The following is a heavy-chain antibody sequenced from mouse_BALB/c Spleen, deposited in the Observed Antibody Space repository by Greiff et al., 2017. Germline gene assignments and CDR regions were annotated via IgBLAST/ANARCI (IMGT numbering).Heavy chain of an antibody. Sequence: QVQLQQSGAELVRPGSSVKISCKASGYAFSSYWMNWVKQRPGQGLEWIGQIYPGDGDTNYNGKFKGKATLTADKYSSTAYMQLSSLTSEDSAVYFCARGAGKDWFAYWGQGTLVTVSA. V-gene: IGHV1-80*01. CDR1: GYAFSSYW. J-gene: IGHJ3*01. CDR2: IYPGDGDT. CDR3: ARGAGKDWFAY. D-gene: IGHD1-3*01.